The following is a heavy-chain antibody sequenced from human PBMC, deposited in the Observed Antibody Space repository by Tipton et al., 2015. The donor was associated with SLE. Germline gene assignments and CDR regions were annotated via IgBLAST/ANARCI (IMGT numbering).Heavy chain of an antibody. CDR3: ARHAAAAVGGSPFDS. V-gene: IGHV5-51*01. D-gene: IGHD3-16*01. J-gene: IGHJ4*02. Sequence: QLVQSGAAVKKPGESLKMSCKTSGYSFTNYWIGGVRQMHGQGLEYVGIIHPGESETRYSTYFQGQVTIPADKSISTAYLQWRSLKASGTAIYYCARHAAAAVGGSPFDSWGQGTLVTVSS. CDR1: GYSFTNYW. CDR2: IHPGESET.